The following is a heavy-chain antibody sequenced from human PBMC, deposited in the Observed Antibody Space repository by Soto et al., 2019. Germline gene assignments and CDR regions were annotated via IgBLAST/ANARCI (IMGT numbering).Heavy chain of an antibody. CDR3: ARAPPLIWYYYDSSGSYGMDV. CDR1: GGSFSGYD. Sequence: PSETLSLTCAVYGGSFSGYDWSRIRQPPGKGLEWIGEINHSGSTNYNPSLKSRVTISVDTSKNQFSLKLSSVTAADTAVYYCARAPPLIWYYYDSSGSYGMDVWGQWTTVTASS. V-gene: IGHV4-34*01. D-gene: IGHD3-22*01. CDR2: INHSGST. J-gene: IGHJ6*02.